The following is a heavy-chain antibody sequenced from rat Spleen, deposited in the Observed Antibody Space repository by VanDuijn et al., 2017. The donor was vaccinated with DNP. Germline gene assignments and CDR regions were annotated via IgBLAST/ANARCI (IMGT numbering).Heavy chain of an antibody. D-gene: IGHD1-4*01. CDR3: ARHVLPLRVWDY. CDR1: GFTFNDYN. Sequence: EVQLVESGGGLVQPGRSLKLSCVASGFTFNDYNMAWVRQAPKKGLEWVAAITYDGSGTFYRDSVKGRFTISRDNAKSTLYLQMNSLRSEDMATYYCARHVLPLRVWDYWGQGVMVTVSS. CDR2: ITYDGSGT. J-gene: IGHJ2*01. V-gene: IGHV5-7*01.